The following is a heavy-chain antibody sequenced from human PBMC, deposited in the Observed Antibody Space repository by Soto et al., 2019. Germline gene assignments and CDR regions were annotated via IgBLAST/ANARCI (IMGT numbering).Heavy chain of an antibody. Sequence: QVQLVQSGAEVKKPGASVKVSCKASGYTFTSYGISWVRQAPGQGLEWMGWLSAYNGNTNYAQKLHGRVTMTTDTSTSTAYMELRSLRSDDTAVYYSARDTRRKMATPVSNYGMDVWGQGTTVTVSS. CDR3: ARDTRRKMATPVSNYGMDV. V-gene: IGHV1-18*01. D-gene: IGHD5-12*01. CDR1: GYTFTSYG. J-gene: IGHJ6*02. CDR2: LSAYNGNT.